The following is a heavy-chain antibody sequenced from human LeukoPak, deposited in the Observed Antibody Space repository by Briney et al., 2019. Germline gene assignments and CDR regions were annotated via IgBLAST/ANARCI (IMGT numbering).Heavy chain of an antibody. V-gene: IGHV3-66*01. CDR1: GFTVSSNY. CDR2: LYSGGST. J-gene: IGHJ4*02. CDR3: AGARPLGGTYYFDY. D-gene: IGHD1-26*01. Sequence: GGSLRLSCAASGFTVSSNYMSWVRQAPGKGLEWVSVLYSGGSTYYADSVKGRFTISRDNSKNTLYLQMNSLRAEDTAVFYCAGARPLGGTYYFDYWSQGTLVTVSS.